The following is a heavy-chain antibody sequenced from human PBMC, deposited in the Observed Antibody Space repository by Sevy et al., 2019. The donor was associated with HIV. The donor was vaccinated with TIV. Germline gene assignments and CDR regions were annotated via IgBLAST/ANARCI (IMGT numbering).Heavy chain of an antibody. CDR3: TRLGIEGYYYYMDV. J-gene: IGHJ6*03. Sequence: GGSLRLSCAASGFTFSGSAMHWVRQASGKGLEWVGRIRSKANSYATAYAASVKGRFTIARDDSKNTAYLQMNSLKTEDTAVYYCTRLGIEGYYYYMDVWGKRTTVTVSS. CDR1: GFTFSGSA. D-gene: IGHD1-26*01. V-gene: IGHV3-73*01. CDR2: IRSKANSYAT.